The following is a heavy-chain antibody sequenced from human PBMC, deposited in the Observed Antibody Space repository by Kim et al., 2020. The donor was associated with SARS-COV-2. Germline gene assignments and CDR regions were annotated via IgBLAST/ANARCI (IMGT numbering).Heavy chain of an antibody. CDR3: ARDLGYCSSTSCSHLYGMDV. CDR2: IYYSGST. J-gene: IGHJ6*02. V-gene: IGHV4-30-4*01. CDR1: GGSISSGDYY. Sequence: SETLSLTCTVSGGSISSGDYYWSWIRQPPGKGLEWIGYIYYSGSTYYNPSLKSRVTISVDTSKNQFSLKLSSVTAADTAVYYCARDLGYCSSTSCSHLYGMDVWGQGTTVTVSS. D-gene: IGHD2-2*03.